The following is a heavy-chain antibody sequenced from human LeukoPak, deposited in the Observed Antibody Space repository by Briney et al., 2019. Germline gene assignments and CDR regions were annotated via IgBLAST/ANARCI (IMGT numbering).Heavy chain of an antibody. CDR2: IYPGDSDT. V-gene: IGHV5-51*01. J-gene: IGHJ4*02. D-gene: IGHD2-21*02. CDR1: GYRFTSYW. Sequence: GESLKISCQGSGYRFTSYWIAWVRHMPGKGLEWMGIIYPGDSDTRYNPSFQGQVTISADKSISAAYLQWSSLKASDTAMYYCARRLASVVTFDYWGQGTLVTVSS. CDR3: ARRLASVVTFDY.